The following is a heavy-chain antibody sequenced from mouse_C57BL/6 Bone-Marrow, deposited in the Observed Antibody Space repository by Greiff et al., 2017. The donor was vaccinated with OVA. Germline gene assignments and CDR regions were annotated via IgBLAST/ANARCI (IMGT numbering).Heavy chain of an antibody. CDR1: GYSITSGYY. CDR2: ISYDGSN. CDR3: AREQMYGNRFAY. D-gene: IGHD2-10*02. V-gene: IGHV3-6*01. J-gene: IGHJ3*01. Sequence: EVQLQESGPGLVKPSQSLSLTCSVTGYSITSGYYWNWIRQFPGNKLEWMGYISYDGSNNYNPSLKNRISITRDTSKNQFFLKLNSVTTEDTATYYCAREQMYGNRFAYWGQGTLVTVSA.